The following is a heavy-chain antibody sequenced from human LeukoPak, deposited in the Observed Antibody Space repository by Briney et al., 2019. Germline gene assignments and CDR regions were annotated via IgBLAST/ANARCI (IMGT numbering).Heavy chain of an antibody. CDR2: IYYSGST. D-gene: IGHD2-15*01. CDR1: GGSISSGGYY. CDR3: ASNPICSGGSCYSEFSFYFDY. V-gene: IGHV4-31*03. Sequence: SETLSLTCTVSGGSISSGGYYWSWIRQHPGKGLEWIGYIYYSGSTYYNPSLKSRVTISVDTSKNQFSLKLSSVTAADTAVYYCASNPICSGGSCYSEFSFYFDYWGQGALVTVSS. J-gene: IGHJ4*02.